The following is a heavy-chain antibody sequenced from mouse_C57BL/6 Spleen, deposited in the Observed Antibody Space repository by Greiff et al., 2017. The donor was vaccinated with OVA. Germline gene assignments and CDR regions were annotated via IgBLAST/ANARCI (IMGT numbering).Heavy chain of an antibody. CDR3: ARSEYDNAMDY. D-gene: IGHD2-10*02. CDR2: IYPGDGDT. Sequence: VQLQQSGAELVKPGASVKISCKASGYAFSSYWMNWVKQRPGKGLEWIGQIYPGDGDTNYNGKFKGKATLTAVKSSSTAYMQLSSLTSEDSAVYFCARSEYDNAMDYWGQGTSVTVSS. J-gene: IGHJ4*01. CDR1: GYAFSSYW. V-gene: IGHV1-80*01.